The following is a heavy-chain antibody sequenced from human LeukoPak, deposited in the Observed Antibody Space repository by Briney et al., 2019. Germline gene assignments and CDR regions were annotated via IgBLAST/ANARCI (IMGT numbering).Heavy chain of an antibody. CDR2: MHYSGST. D-gene: IGHD6-6*01. J-gene: IGHJ4*02. CDR1: GGSVTSGRYY. V-gene: IGHV4-61*01. Sequence: KPSETLSLTCTVSGGSVTSGRYYWSWIRHPPGKGLEWIGYMHYSGSTNYNPSLKTRVTISIDTSKNQFSLKLSSATAADTAVYYCARESSSDYFDYWGQGTLVTVSS. CDR3: ARESSSDYFDY.